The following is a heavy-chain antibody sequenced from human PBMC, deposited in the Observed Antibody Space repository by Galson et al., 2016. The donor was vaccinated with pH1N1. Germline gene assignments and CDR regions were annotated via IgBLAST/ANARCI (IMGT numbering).Heavy chain of an antibody. CDR3: VRGLRGYSFT. J-gene: IGHJ4*02. CDR2: IYTGGST. Sequence: SLRLSCAASGFTVSTNYMSWVRQAQGKGLEWVSLIYTGGSTYYANSVKGRFTISRDNSKNTLYPQMNSLRADDTAVYYCVRGLRGYSFTWGQGTLVTVSS. CDR1: GFTVSTNY. V-gene: IGHV3-53*01. D-gene: IGHD5-18*01.